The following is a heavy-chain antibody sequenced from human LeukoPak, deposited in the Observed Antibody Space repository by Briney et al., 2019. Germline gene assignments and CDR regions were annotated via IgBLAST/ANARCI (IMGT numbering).Heavy chain of an antibody. CDR1: GDSVLINSAA. Sequence: SQTLSLTCAISGDSVLINSAAWNWIRQSPSRGLEWLGGTYYRSKWYNDYAVYVKSRITINPDTSKNQVSLQLNSVTPEDTAVYYCARDRVEMATISAPTDAFDIWGQGTMVTVSS. V-gene: IGHV6-1*01. CDR2: TYYRSKWYN. CDR3: ARDRVEMATISAPTDAFDI. D-gene: IGHD5-24*01. J-gene: IGHJ3*02.